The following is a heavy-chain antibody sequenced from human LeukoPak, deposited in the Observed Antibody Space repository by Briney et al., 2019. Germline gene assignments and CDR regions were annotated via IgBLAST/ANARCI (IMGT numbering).Heavy chain of an antibody. V-gene: IGHV3-30*04. CDR3: AKDHSGSYYPNWFDP. CDR1: GFTFSSYA. Sequence: GGSLRLPCAASGFTFSSYAMVWVRQAPGKGLEWVAVISYDESNKYYADSVKGRFTVSRDNSKNTLYLQMNSLRAEDTAVYYCAKDHSGSYYPNWFDPWGQGTRVTVSS. D-gene: IGHD3-10*01. J-gene: IGHJ5*02. CDR2: ISYDESNK.